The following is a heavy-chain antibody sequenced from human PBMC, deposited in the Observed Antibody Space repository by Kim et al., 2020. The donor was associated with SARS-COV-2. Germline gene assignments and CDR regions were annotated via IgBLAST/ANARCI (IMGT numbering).Heavy chain of an antibody. V-gene: IGHV4-34*01. CDR1: GGSFSGYY. CDR2: INHSGST. J-gene: IGHJ5*02. CDR3: AQDCSSTSCYTNWFDP. Sequence: SETLSLTCAVYGGSFSGYYWSWIRQPPGKGLEWIGEINHSGSTNYNPSPKSRVTISVDTSKNQFSLKLISVTAADTAVYYCAQDCSSTSCYTNWFDPWGQGTLVTVSS. D-gene: IGHD2-2*02.